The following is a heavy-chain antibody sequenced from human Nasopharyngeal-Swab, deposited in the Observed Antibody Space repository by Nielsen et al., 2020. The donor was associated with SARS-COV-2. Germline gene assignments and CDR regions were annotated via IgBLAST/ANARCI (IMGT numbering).Heavy chain of an antibody. CDR2: IDWDDDK. V-gene: IGHV2-70*01. J-gene: IGHJ4*02. D-gene: IGHD6-19*01. CDR1: GFSLSTSRMC. Sequence: SGPTLVKPTQTLTLTCTFSGFSLSTSRMCVSWIRQPPGKALEWLALIDWDDDKYYSTSLKTRLTISKDTSKNQVVLTMTNMDPVDTATYYCARIDDKDHGGWASLDYWGQGTLVTVSS. CDR3: ARIDDKDHGGWASLDY.